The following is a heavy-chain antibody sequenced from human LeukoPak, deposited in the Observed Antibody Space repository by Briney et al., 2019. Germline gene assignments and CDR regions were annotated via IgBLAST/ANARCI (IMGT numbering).Heavy chain of an antibody. J-gene: IGHJ3*02. CDR2: IYYSGST. Sequence: PSETLSLTCTVSGASISSYYWSWIRQPPGKGLEWIGYIYYSGSTNYNPSLKSRVTISVDTSKNQFSLKLSSVTAADTAVYYCAKSNGYGLVDIWGRGTMVTVSS. D-gene: IGHD3-10*01. CDR3: AKSNGYGLVDI. CDR1: GASISSYY. V-gene: IGHV4-59*01.